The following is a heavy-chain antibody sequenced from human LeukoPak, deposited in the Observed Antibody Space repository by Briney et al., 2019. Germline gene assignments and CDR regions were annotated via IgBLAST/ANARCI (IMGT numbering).Heavy chain of an antibody. CDR3: VRTTYYNDTSGYYIPGGMDV. CDR1: GFTFSDYY. D-gene: IGHD3-22*01. J-gene: IGHJ6*02. CDR2: ISTGGTTI. Sequence: GGSLRLSCAASGFTFSDYYMSWIRQAPGKGLEWVSDISTGGTTIYYADSVKGRFAIPRDNAKASLYLQINSLTAEDTAVYYCVRTTYYNDTSGYYIPGGMDVWGQGTTVTVTS. V-gene: IGHV3-11*01.